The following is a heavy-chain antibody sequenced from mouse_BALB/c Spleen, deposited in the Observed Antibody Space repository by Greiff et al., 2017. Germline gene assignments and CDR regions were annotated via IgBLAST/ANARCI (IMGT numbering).Heavy chain of an antibody. CDR2: INSNGGST. J-gene: IGHJ4*01. CDR3: GRDGPVPGDY. Sequence: EVKLMESGGGLVQPGGSLKLSCAASGFTFSSYGMSWVRQTPDKRLELVATINSNGGSTYYPDSVKGRFTISRDNAKNTLYLQMSSLKSEDTAMYYWGRDGPVPGDYWGQGTSVTVSS. CDR1: GFTFSSYG. V-gene: IGHV5-6-3*01.